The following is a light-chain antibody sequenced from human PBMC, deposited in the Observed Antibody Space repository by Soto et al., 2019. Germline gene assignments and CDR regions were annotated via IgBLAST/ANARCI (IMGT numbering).Light chain of an antibody. CDR2: GAS. V-gene: IGKV3-20*01. CDR3: QQYGSSPYT. Sequence: EIVLTQSPGTLSLSPGERATLSCRASQSVSSSYLAWYQQKPGQAPRLLIYGASSRATGIPDRFSGSGSGTDFTLTSSRLEPEDCALYYCQQYGSSPYTFGQGTKLEIK. CDR1: QSVSSSY. J-gene: IGKJ2*01.